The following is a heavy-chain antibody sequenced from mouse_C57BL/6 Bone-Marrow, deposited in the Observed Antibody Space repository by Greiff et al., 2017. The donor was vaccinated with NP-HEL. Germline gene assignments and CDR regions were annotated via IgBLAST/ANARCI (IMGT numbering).Heavy chain of an antibody. J-gene: IGHJ4*01. CDR2: IDPSDSYT. CDR1: GYTFTSYW. V-gene: IGHV1-59*01. Sequence: QVQLQQPGAELVRPGTSVKLSCKASGYTFTSYWLHWVKQRPGQGLEWIGVIDPSDSYTNYNQKFKGKATLTVDTSSSTAYMQLSILTSEDSAVYYCASNFFYAMDYWGQGTSVTVSS. CDR3: ASNFFYAMDY.